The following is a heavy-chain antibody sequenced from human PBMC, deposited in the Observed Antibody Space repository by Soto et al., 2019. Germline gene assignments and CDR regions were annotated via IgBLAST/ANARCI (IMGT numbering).Heavy chain of an antibody. CDR2: INHRGSA. Sequence: SETLSLTCAFSGASVSSTYWWIWVRQPPGKGPEWIGEINHRGSANYNPSLKSRVTISVDISKSQFSLRLTSVTAADTAVYYCARYNAASGTYYFDFWGQGALVTVSS. CDR3: ARYNAASGTYYFDF. CDR1: GASVSSTYW. J-gene: IGHJ4*02. D-gene: IGHD6-13*01. V-gene: IGHV4-4*02.